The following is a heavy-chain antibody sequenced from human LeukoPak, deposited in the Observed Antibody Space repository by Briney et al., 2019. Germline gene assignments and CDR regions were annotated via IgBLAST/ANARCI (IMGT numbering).Heavy chain of an antibody. CDR3: AXXXLMDIVVVPAWEGNGFDP. D-gene: IGHD2-2*03. J-gene: IGHJ5*02. V-gene: IGHV4-34*01. Sequence: PSETLSLTCAVYGGSFSGYYWSWIRQPPGKGLEWIGEINHSGSTNYNPSLKSRVTISVDTSKNQFSLKLSSVTAADTAVYYCAXXXLMDIVVVPAWEGNGFDPWGQGTLVTVSS. CDR2: INHSGST. CDR1: GGSFSGYY.